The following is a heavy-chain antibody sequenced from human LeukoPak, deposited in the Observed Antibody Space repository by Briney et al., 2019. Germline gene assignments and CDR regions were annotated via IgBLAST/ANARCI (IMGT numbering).Heavy chain of an antibody. CDR3: ARGYGDLY. CDR1: GFTFSYYW. V-gene: IGHV3-7*01. J-gene: IGHJ4*02. CDR2: IKQDGSDK. D-gene: IGHD4-17*01. Sequence: TGGSLRLSCAASGFTFSYYWMSWVRQAPGKGLEWVANIKQDGSDKYYVDSVKGRFTISRDNAKNSLYLQMNGLRAEDTAVYYCARGYGDLYWGQGTLVTVSS.